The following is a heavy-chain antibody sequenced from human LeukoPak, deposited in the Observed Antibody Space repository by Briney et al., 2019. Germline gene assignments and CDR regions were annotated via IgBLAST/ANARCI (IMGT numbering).Heavy chain of an antibody. J-gene: IGHJ5*02. CDR2: INSDGTST. CDR1: GFTFDDYA. Sequence: GGSLRLSCAASGFTFDDYAMHWVRQAPGKGLVWVSLINSDGTSTSYADSVKGRFTISRDNAQNSVYLQMNSLRAEDTAVYYCARESYSHDGSGTFAWGQGTLVTVSS. D-gene: IGHD3-22*01. V-gene: IGHV3-74*01. CDR3: ARESYSHDGSGTFA.